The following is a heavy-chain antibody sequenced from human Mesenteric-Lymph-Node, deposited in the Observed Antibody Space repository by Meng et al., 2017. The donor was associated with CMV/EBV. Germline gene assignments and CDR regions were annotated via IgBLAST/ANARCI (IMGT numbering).Heavy chain of an antibody. CDR3: ARDRGDMTTVTRADY. V-gene: IGHV4-38-2*02. CDR1: GYSISSGYY. Sequence: SETLSLTCTVSGYSISSGYYWGWIRQPPGKGLEWTGSIYHSVSTYYNPSLKSRVTISVDTSKNQFSLKLSSVTAADTDVYYCARDRGDMTTVTRADYWGQGTLVTVSS. CDR2: IYHSVST. J-gene: IGHJ4*02. D-gene: IGHD4-11*01.